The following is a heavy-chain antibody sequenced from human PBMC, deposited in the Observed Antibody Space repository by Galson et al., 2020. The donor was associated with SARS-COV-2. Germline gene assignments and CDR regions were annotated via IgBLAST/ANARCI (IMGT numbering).Heavy chain of an antibody. CDR1: KFTFSSYG. D-gene: IGHD3-9*01. J-gene: IGHJ6*02. V-gene: IGHV3-30*03. CDR3: ARDKRYYDILTGYYPPRPQYYYYYGMDV. Sequence: GESLKISCAASKFTFSSYGMHWVRQAPGKGLEWVAVISYDGSNKYYADSVKGRFTISRDNSKNTLYLQMNSLRAEDTAVYYCARDKRYYDILTGYYPPRPQYYYYYGMDVWGQGTTVTVSS. CDR2: ISYDGSNK.